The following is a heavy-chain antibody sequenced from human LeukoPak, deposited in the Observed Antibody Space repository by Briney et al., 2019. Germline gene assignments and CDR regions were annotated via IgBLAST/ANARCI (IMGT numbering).Heavy chain of an antibody. CDR2: ISSSSSYI. CDR3: ARRSGYYYYYYGMDV. V-gene: IGHV3-21*01. CDR1: GFTFSSYS. J-gene: IGHJ6*02. Sequence: GGSLRLSCAASGFTFSSYSMNWVRQAPGKGLEWVSSISSSSSYIYYADSVKGQFTISRDNAKNSLYLQMNSLRAEDTAVYYCARRSGYYYYYYGMDVWGQGTTVTVSS. D-gene: IGHD3-22*01.